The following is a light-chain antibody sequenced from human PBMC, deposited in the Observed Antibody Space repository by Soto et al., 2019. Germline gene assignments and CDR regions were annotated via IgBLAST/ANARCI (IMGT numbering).Light chain of an antibody. CDR3: AAWDASLNGYV. CDR1: SSNIGSKT. V-gene: IGLV1-44*01. Sequence: QSVLTQPPSASGTPGQRVTISCSGSSSNIGSKTVNWYQQLPGTVPKLLIYNSYQRPSGVPDRFSGSKSGTSASLAISGLQSEDEADYYCAAWDASLNGYVFGAGTKATVL. J-gene: IGLJ1*01. CDR2: NSY.